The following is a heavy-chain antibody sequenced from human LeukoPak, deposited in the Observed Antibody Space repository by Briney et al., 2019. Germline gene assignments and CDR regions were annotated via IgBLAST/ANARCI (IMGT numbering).Heavy chain of an antibody. CDR2: IYYSGST. CDR3: AGPPYRGGGAFDI. CDR1: GGSISSYY. V-gene: IGHV4-59*08. D-gene: IGHD1-26*01. J-gene: IGHJ3*02. Sequence: KTSETLSLTCTVSGGSISSYYWSWIRQPPGKGLEWIGYIYYSGSTNYNPSLKSRVTISVDTSKNQFSLKLSSVTAADTAVYYCAGPPYRGGGAFDIWGQGTMVTVSS.